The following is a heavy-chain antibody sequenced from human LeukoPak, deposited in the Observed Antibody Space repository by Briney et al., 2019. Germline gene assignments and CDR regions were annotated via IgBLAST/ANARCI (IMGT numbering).Heavy chain of an antibody. CDR3: ARGPSITMVRGVFDY. CDR2: IWYDGSNK. D-gene: IGHD3-10*01. J-gene: IGHJ4*02. Sequence: GRSLRLSCAASGFTFSSYGMHWGRHAPGKGLEWVAVIWYDGSNKYYADSVKGRFTISRDNSKNTLYLQMNSLRAEDTAVYYCARGPSITMVRGVFDYWGQGTLVTVSS. V-gene: IGHV3-33*01. CDR1: GFTFSSYG.